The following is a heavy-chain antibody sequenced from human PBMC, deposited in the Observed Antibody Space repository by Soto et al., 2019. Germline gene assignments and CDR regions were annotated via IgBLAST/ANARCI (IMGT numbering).Heavy chain of an antibody. D-gene: IGHD7-27*01. Sequence: EVQLSEFGGGLVHPGGALRLSCAVSGFTFTTYDMSWVRQAPGKGLEWVSGISRNGNNKWYADTVKGRFTISRDNSRNTQCLQMSSLRPDDTAVYYCAQRGGNDYWGGFDYWGPGTLVTVSS. J-gene: IGHJ4*02. CDR2: ISRNGNNK. CDR1: GFTFTTYD. CDR3: AQRGGNDYWGGFDY. V-gene: IGHV3-23*01.